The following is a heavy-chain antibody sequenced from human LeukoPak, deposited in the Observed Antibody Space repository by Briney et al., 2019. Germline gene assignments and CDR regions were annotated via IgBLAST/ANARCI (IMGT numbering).Heavy chain of an antibody. CDR1: GFTFSDYY. J-gene: IGHJ5*02. CDR2: ISSSGSTI. Sequence: GGSLRLSCAASGFTFSDYYMSWIRQAPGKGLEWVSYISSSGSTIYYADSVKGRFTISRDNAKNSLYLQMNSLRAEDTAVYYCARWRDTMVRGAWFDPWGQGTLVTVSS. CDR3: ARWRDTMVRGAWFDP. D-gene: IGHD3-10*01. V-gene: IGHV3-11*01.